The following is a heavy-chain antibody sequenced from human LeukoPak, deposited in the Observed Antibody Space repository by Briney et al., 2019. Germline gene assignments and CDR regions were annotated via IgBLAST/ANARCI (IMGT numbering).Heavy chain of an antibody. V-gene: IGHV5-51*01. CDR3: ARPDSSSWHFDY. CDR1: GYSFTNYW. J-gene: IGHJ4*02. CDR2: IYPDDSDA. D-gene: IGHD6-13*01. Sequence: GESLKISCKASGYSFTNYWIGWVRQMPGKGLEWMGIIYPDDSDARHSPSFQGQVTFSADKSISTAYLQWSSLKASDTAMYFCARPDSSSWHFDYWGQGTLVTVSS.